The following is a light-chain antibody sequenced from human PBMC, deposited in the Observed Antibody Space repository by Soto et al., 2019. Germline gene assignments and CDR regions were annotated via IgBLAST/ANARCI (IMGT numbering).Light chain of an antibody. CDR3: QQYNSYPRT. J-gene: IGKJ4*01. V-gene: IGKV1D-16*01. Sequence: DIQMTQSPSSVSASVGDRVTITCRASQGIRFYLAWYQHKPDKAPKSLIYAASNLQSGVPSRFSGSGYGTEFTLTISSLQPEDFATYYCQQYNSYPRTFSGGTKVEIK. CDR2: AAS. CDR1: QGIRFY.